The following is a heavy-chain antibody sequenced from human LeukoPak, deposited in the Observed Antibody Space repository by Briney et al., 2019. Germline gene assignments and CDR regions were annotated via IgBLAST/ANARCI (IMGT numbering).Heavy chain of an antibody. CDR3: ARGSITGTLNIYNWFDP. D-gene: IGHD1-7*01. V-gene: IGHV1-8*01. CDR2: MNPNSGNT. CDR1: GYTFTSYD. Sequence: ALVKVSCKASGYTFTSYDINWVRQATGQGLEWMGWMNPNSGNTGYAQKFQGRVTMTRNTSISTAYMELSSLRSEDTAVYYCARGSITGTLNIYNWFDPWGQGTLVTVSS. J-gene: IGHJ5*02.